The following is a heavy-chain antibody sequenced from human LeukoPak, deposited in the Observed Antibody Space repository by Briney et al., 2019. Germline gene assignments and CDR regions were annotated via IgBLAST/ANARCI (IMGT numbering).Heavy chain of an antibody. CDR2: IGSSSSTI. V-gene: IGHV3-48*01. Sequence: GGSLRLSCAASGFTFSSYSMNWVRQAPGRGLEWVSYIGSSSSTIYYADSVKGRFTNSRDNAKNSLYLQMNRLGAEDTAVYYCAREDLRDVWGKGTTVTVSS. CDR3: AREDLRDV. J-gene: IGHJ6*04. CDR1: GFTFSSYS.